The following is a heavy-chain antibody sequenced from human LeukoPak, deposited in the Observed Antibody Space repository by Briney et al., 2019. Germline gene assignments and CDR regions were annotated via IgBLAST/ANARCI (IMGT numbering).Heavy chain of an antibody. D-gene: IGHD1-26*01. Sequence: GGSLRLSCVGSGFTFRSHAMSWVRQAPEKGLEFVSGIYENGGTTYYADSVKGRFTISRDDSRNTLYLQMNSLRGDDTAVYYCAKDVGKWESLHFFDYWGQGTLVTVSS. CDR3: AKDVGKWESLHFFDY. CDR2: IYENGGTT. CDR1: GFTFRSHA. J-gene: IGHJ4*02. V-gene: IGHV3-23*01.